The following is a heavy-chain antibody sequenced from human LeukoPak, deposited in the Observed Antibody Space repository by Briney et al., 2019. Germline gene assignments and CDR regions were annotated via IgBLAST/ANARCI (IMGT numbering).Heavy chain of an antibody. Sequence: GGSLRLSCAASGFSFSDYSMNWVREAPGKRPEWLSYISDSGSTMHYADSVRGRFTISRDNAKNSLYLQMNSLRAEDTAVYYCARVDAVVSSGYQRFFQHWGQGTLVTVSS. J-gene: IGHJ1*01. CDR3: ARVDAVVSSGYQRFFQH. D-gene: IGHD3-22*01. V-gene: IGHV3-48*01. CDR2: ISDSGSTM. CDR1: GFSFSDYS.